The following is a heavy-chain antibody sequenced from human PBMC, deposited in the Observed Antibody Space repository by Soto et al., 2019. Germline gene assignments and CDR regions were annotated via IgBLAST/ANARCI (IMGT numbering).Heavy chain of an antibody. Sequence: GSLRLSCAASGFTVSTDWMYWVRQAPGKGLEWVSVIKSGGNTYYADSVEGRFTISRDNSKNTLYLQMNSLRGEDTAVYYCVRENYYYGMDVWGQGTTVTVSS. CDR2: IKSGGNT. V-gene: IGHV3-66*01. J-gene: IGHJ6*02. CDR3: VRENYYYGMDV. CDR1: GFTVSTDW.